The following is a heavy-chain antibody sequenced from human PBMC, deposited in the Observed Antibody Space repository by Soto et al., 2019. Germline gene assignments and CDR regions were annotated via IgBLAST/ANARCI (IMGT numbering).Heavy chain of an antibody. J-gene: IGHJ6*02. D-gene: IGHD2-2*01. CDR1: GFTFDDYA. CDR3: ARGSSTGTEYYYYGMDV. Sequence: GGSLRLSCAASGFTFDDYAMHWVRQAPGKGLEWVSGISWNSGSIGYADSVKGRFTISRDNAKNSLYLQMNSLRAEDTALYYCARGSSTGTEYYYYGMDVRGQGTTVTVSS. CDR2: ISWNSGSI. V-gene: IGHV3-9*01.